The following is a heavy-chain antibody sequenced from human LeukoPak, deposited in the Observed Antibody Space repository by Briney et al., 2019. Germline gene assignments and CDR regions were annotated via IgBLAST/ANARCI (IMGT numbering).Heavy chain of an antibody. CDR3: ARVYVAGYYGMDV. J-gene: IGHJ6*02. D-gene: IGHD3-16*01. CDR2: IYSGGGT. V-gene: IGHV3-53*01. CDR1: GFTFSNYA. Sequence: GRSLRLSCAASGFTFSNYAMHWVRQAPGKGLEWVSVIYSGGGTYYADSVKGRFTISRDNSKNTLYLQMNSLRAEDTAVYYCARVYVAGYYGMDVWGQGTTVTVSS.